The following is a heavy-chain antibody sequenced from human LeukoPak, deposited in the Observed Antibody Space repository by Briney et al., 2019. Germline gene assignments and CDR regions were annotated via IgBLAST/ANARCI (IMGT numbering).Heavy chain of an antibody. D-gene: IGHD1-1*01. CDR3: ARQTTVFDN. J-gene: IGHJ4*02. CDR1: GFTFSYFS. Sequence: GGSLGLSCAASGFTFSYFSMNWVRQAPGKGLEWLSYISGSGSSMYYADSVKGRFTISRDNAQNSVYLQMNSLRDEDTAVYYCARQTTVFDNWGQGTLVTVSS. V-gene: IGHV3-48*02. CDR2: ISGSGSSM.